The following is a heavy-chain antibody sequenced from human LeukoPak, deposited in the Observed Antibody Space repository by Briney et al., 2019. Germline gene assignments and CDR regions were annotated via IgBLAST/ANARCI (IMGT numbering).Heavy chain of an antibody. CDR1: GYSFAGYL. Sequence: ASVKVSCKTSGYSFAGYLIHWVRQAPGQGLQWMGRINPNSGGTEYEQSFQGRVTMTRDTSISTAYVEVSTLISDDTAVYYCARDLSSTSNWEFDYWGQGTLVTVSS. D-gene: IGHD1-26*01. J-gene: IGHJ4*02. CDR2: INPNSGGT. CDR3: ARDLSSTSNWEFDY. V-gene: IGHV1-2*06.